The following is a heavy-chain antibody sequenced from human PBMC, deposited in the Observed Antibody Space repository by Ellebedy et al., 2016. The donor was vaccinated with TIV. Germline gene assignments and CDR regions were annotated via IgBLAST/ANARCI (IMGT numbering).Heavy chain of an antibody. V-gene: IGHV3-33*01. J-gene: IGHJ4*02. D-gene: IGHD3-22*01. Sequence: PAGSLRLSCAASGFTFSSYGMHWVRQAPGKGLVWVAVIWYDGSNKYYADSVKGRFTISRDNSKNTLYLQMNSLRAEDTAVYYCARGHLLYYDSSGFDYWGQGTLVTVSS. CDR1: GFTFSSYG. CDR2: IWYDGSNK. CDR3: ARGHLLYYDSSGFDY.